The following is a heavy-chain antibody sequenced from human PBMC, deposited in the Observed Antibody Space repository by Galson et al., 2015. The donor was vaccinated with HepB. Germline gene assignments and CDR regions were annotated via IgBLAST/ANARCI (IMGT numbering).Heavy chain of an antibody. D-gene: IGHD3-3*01. CDR3: ARDGGVNPLDY. V-gene: IGHV3-30-3*01. J-gene: IGHJ4*02. CDR1: GFTFSSYA. Sequence: SLRLSCAASGFTFSSYAMHWVRQAPGKGLEWVAVISYDGSDKYYADSVKGRFTISRDNSKNTLYLQMNSLRAEDTAVYYCARDGGVNPLDYWGQGTLVTVSS. CDR2: ISYDGSDK.